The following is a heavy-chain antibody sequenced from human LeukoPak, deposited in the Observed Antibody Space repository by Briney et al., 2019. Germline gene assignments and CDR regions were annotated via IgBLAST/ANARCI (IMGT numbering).Heavy chain of an antibody. D-gene: IGHD6-19*01. V-gene: IGHV1-24*01. CDR2: FDPEDGET. CDR3: ARSPTVAGIGALYFDY. CDR1: GYTLTELS. J-gene: IGHJ4*02. Sequence: ASVKVSCKVSGYTLTELSMHWVRQAPGKGLEWMGGFDPEDGETIYAQKFQGRVTITRDTSASTAYMELSSLRSEDTAVYYCARSPTVAGIGALYFDYWGQGTLVTVSS.